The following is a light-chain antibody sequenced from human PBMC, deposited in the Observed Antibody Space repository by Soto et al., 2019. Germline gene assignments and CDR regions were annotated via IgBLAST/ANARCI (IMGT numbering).Light chain of an antibody. Sequence: QSALTQPASVSGSPGQSIAISCTGNRGDVGAYNYVSWFQQHPGIAPTLKISEVTYRPSGVSDRFSGAKSGTTASLTISGLQVEVEADYYCSSRTRRITFIFGTETKV. CDR2: EVT. CDR3: SSRTRRITFI. V-gene: IGLV2-14*01. J-gene: IGLJ1*01. CDR1: RGDVGAYNY.